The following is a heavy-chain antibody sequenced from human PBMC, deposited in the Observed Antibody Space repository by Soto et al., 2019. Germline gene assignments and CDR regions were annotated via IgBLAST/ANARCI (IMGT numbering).Heavy chain of an antibody. CDR1: GGSISSGDYY. CDR2: IYYTGST. D-gene: IGHD3-22*01. J-gene: IGHJ2*01. CDR3: ARGPYYYDYGRINWYFDL. V-gene: IGHV4-30-4*01. Sequence: QVQLQESGPGLVKPSQTLSLTCPVSGGSISSGDYYWSWIRQPPGKGLEWIGFIYYTGSTYYNPSLKSRVSISVDTSKHQFSLKLSSVTAADTAEYYCARGPYYYDYGRINWYFDLWGRGPLVTVSS.